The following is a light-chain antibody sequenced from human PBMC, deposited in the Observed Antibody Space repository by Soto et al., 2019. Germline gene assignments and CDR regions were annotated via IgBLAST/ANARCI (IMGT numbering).Light chain of an antibody. Sequence: DIPISQPPSSLSVTVGVRVTITFRTSQNINAWLAWYQQRPGQAPKLLIYDASTVQSGVPSRFSGSGSGTEFTLTISSLQPDDSATYYCQHYSLYSPWTFGQGTKVDIK. J-gene: IGKJ1*01. V-gene: IGKV1-5*01. CDR2: DAS. CDR3: QHYSLYSPWT. CDR1: QNINAW.